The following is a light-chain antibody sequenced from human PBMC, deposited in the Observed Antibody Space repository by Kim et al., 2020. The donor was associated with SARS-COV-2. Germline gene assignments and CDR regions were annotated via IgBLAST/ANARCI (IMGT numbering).Light chain of an antibody. V-gene: IGLV3-19*01. CDR3: NSRDNSGHHLVV. Sequence: SSELTQDPAVSVALGQTVRITCQGDSLRRYFASWYQQKPGQAPLLVIYGKNSRPSGIPDRFSGSSSGNTAPLTITGAQAEDAADYYCNSRDNSGHHLVVF. CDR1: SLRRYF. J-gene: IGLJ3*02. CDR2: GKN.